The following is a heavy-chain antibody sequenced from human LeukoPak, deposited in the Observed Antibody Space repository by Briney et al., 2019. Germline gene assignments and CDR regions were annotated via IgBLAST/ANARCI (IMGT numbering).Heavy chain of an antibody. D-gene: IGHD6-13*01. CDR2: ISSGNDYI. CDR1: GFAFSTYT. V-gene: IGHV3-21*01. CDR3: ATLEGYSGSYDY. Sequence: GGSLRLSCVASGFAFSTYTMNWVRQAPGKGPECVSSISSGNDYIYYADSVKGRFTISRDNAKNSLYLQMSGLRAEDTAVYYCATLEGYSGSYDYWGQGTLVTVSS. J-gene: IGHJ4*02.